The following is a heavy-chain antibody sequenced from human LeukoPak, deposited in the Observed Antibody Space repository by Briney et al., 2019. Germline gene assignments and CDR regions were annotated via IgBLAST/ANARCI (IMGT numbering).Heavy chain of an antibody. Sequence: SCKASGYSFTAYYMHWVRQAPGKGLEWVAVISYDGSNKYYADSVKGRFTISRDNSKNTLYLQMNSLRAEDTAVYYCAKDQVWMVVTATPSFDYWGQGTLVTVSS. D-gene: IGHD2-21*02. CDR1: GYSFTAYY. J-gene: IGHJ4*02. CDR3: AKDQVWMVVTATPSFDY. CDR2: ISYDGSNK. V-gene: IGHV3-30*18.